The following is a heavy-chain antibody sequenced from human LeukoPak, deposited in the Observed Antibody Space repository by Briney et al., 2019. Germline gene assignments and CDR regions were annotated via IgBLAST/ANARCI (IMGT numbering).Heavy chain of an antibody. J-gene: IGHJ5*02. CDR1: GGSISSSNYY. CDR2: INYSGRT. CDR3: AGCITEGWFDP. Sequence: SETLSLTCTVSGGSISSSNYYWGWIRQPPGKGLEWIGSINYSGRTYYNPSLKSRVTISVDTSKNQFSLKLSSVTAADTAVYYCAGCITEGWFDPWGQGTLVTVSS. V-gene: IGHV4-39*01. D-gene: IGHD3-10*01.